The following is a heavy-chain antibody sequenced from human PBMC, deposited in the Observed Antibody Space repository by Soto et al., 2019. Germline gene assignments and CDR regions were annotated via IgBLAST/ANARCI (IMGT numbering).Heavy chain of an antibody. CDR3: ATLGYCSSTSCYKGFVY. CDR2: IYYSGST. J-gene: IGHJ4*02. Sequence: SETLSLTCTVSGGSISSSSYYWGWIRQPPGKGLEWIGSIYYSGSTYYNPSLKSRVTISVDTSKNQFSLKLSSVTAADTAVYYCATLGYCSSTSCYKGFVYWCQATLVTRLL. D-gene: IGHD2-2*02. CDR1: GGSISSSSYY. V-gene: IGHV4-39*01.